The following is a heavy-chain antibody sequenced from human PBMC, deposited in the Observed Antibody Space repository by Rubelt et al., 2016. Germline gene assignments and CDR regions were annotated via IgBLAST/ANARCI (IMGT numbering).Heavy chain of an antibody. V-gene: IGHV2-70*15. CDR3: ARSTDRYSGYVAIYYYYGMDV. D-gene: IGHD5-12*01. CDR1: GFSLSTSGMC. CDR2: IDWDDDK. J-gene: IGHJ6*02. Sequence: QVTLRESGPALVKPTQTLTLTCTFSGFSLSTSGMCVSWIRQPPGKALEWLARIDWDDDKYYSTSLKTRLTISKDTSKSQVVLTMTNMDPVDTATYYCARSTDRYSGYVAIYYYYGMDVWGQGTTVTVSS.